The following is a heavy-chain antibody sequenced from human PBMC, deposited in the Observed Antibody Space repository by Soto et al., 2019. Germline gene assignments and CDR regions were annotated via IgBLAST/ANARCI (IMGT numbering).Heavy chain of an antibody. CDR2: IKSDSSGT. D-gene: IGHD1-1*01. Sequence: EVQLVESGGGLVQPGGSLRLCCAASGFTFSGYNMNWVRQAPGKGLEWISCIKSDSSGTWYADSVKGRFTMSRDNAKNSLYLQMNSLRDEDTAVYFCARDSNWSYDYGGQGTLVVVSS. V-gene: IGHV3-48*02. J-gene: IGHJ4*02. CDR1: GFTFSGYN. CDR3: ARDSNWSYDY.